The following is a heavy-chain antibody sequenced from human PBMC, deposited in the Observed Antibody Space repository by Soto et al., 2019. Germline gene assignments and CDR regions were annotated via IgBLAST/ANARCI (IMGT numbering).Heavy chain of an antibody. CDR1: GDTFTSYD. CDR2: MNPNSGNT. CDR3: ASMGQLVESDAFDI. D-gene: IGHD6-6*01. J-gene: IGHJ3*02. V-gene: IGHV1-8*01. Sequence: ASVKVSCKASGDTFTSYDINWVRQATGQGLEWMGWMNPNSGNTGYAQKFQGRVTMTRNTSISTAYMELSSLRSEDTAVYYCASMGQLVESDAFDIWGQGTMVTVSS.